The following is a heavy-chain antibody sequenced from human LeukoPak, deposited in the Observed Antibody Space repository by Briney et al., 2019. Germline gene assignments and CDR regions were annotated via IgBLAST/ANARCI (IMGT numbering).Heavy chain of an antibody. J-gene: IGHJ4*02. Sequence: HVASVKVSCKASGYTFTGYYMHWVRQAPGQGLEWMGWINPNSGGTNYAQKFQGWVTMTRDTSISTAYMELSRLRSDDTAVYYCARAYYDYVWGSYRPPPFDYWGQGTLVTVSS. D-gene: IGHD3-16*02. CDR3: ARAYYDYVWGSYRPPPFDY. V-gene: IGHV1-2*04. CDR1: GYTFTGYY. CDR2: INPNSGGT.